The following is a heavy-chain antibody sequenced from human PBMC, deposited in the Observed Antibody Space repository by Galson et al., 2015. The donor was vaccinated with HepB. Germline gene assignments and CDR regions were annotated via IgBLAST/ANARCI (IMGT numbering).Heavy chain of an antibody. Sequence: SLRLSCAASGFIFSSFEMNWVRQAPGKGLEWVSYISSSGSTIYYADSVKGRFTISRDNAKNSLFLQMNSLRAEDTAVYYCARSPCLNDILTGYCLFDYWGQGTLVTVSS. D-gene: IGHD3-9*01. CDR2: ISSSGSTI. J-gene: IGHJ4*02. CDR1: GFIFSSFE. CDR3: ARSPCLNDILTGYCLFDY. V-gene: IGHV3-48*03.